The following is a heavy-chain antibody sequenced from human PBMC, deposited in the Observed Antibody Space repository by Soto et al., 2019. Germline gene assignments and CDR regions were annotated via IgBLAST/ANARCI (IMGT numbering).Heavy chain of an antibody. V-gene: IGHV1-18*01. CDR3: ARRPRDRAPDF. CDR2: ISAYNGKT. D-gene: IGHD3-22*01. CDR1: GYTSTSYD. Sequence: ASVKVSCKPSGYTSTSYDINRVRQAPGQGLEWMGWISAYNGKTNXAHNLQGRVTMTTDTSTSTAHMELRSLIFDDTAVYFCARRPRDRAPDFWGQGTLVTVSS. J-gene: IGHJ4*02.